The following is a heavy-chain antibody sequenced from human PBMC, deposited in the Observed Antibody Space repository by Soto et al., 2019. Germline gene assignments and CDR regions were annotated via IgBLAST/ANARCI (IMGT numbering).Heavy chain of an antibody. CDR3: ATVNGSFLSFFDN. D-gene: IGHD2-8*01. CDR1: GDSISAGDVY. Sequence: QVQLQESGPGLVKPSQTLSLSCTVSGDSISAGDVYWSWIRQPPGKALEWIAHISYGGYTFYNPSLTTRVTMSVDTSRNQVSRQLSSVTAADTAVYYCATVNGSFLSFFDNWGQGTRVTVSS. J-gene: IGHJ4*02. V-gene: IGHV4-30-4*08. CDR2: ISYGGYT.